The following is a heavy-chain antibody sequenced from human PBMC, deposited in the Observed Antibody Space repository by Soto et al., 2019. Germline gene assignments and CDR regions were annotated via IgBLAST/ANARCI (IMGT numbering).Heavy chain of an antibody. J-gene: IGHJ3*02. V-gene: IGHV3-30-3*01. Sequence: QVQLVESGGGVVQPGRSLRLSCAASGFTFSSYAMHWVRQAPGKGLEWVAVISYDGSNKYYADAVKGRFTISRDNSKNTLYLQMNSLRAEDTAVYYCARVGMVVALLGAFDIWGQGTMVTVSS. D-gene: IGHD2-21*01. CDR2: ISYDGSNK. CDR3: ARVGMVVALLGAFDI. CDR1: GFTFSSYA.